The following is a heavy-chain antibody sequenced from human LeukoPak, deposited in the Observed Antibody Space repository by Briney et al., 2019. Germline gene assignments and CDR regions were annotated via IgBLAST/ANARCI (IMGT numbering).Heavy chain of an antibody. CDR2: LNPEDGET. CDR3: ALIVVVVSGLAPNDY. D-gene: IGHD2-21*02. V-gene: IGHV1-69-2*01. J-gene: IGHJ4*02. CDR1: GYTFTDYY. Sequence: ASVKVSCKASGYTFTDYYINWLQQAPGKGLEWMGRLNPEDGETTSSEKFQGRVALTADPSTDTVYMEMTSLRSEDTAVYYCALIVVVVSGLAPNDYWGQGTLVAVSS.